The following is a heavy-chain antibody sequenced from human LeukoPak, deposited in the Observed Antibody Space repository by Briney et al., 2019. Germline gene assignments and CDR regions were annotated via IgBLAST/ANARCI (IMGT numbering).Heavy chain of an antibody. Sequence: ASVKVSCKASGYTFTSYGISWVRQAPGQGLEWMGWISAYNGNTNYAQKLQGRVTMTRDTSTSTVYMELSSLRSEDTAVYYCAREGASRTFDYWGQGTLVTVSS. J-gene: IGHJ4*02. CDR1: GYTFTSYG. CDR3: AREGASRTFDY. CDR2: ISAYNGNT. V-gene: IGHV1-18*01.